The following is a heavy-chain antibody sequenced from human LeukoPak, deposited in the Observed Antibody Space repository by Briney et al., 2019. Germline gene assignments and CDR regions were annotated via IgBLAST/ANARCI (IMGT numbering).Heavy chain of an antibody. D-gene: IGHD3-10*01. J-gene: IGHJ2*01. V-gene: IGHV4-59*08. CDR1: GGSISSYY. CDR3: ARAPRESRLPYWYFDL. Sequence: SETLSLTCTVSGGSISSYYWSWIRQPPGKGLEWIGYIYYSGSTYYNPSLKSRVTISVDTSKNQFSLKLSSVTAADTAVYYCARAPRESRLPYWYFDLWGRGTLVTVSS. CDR2: IYYSGST.